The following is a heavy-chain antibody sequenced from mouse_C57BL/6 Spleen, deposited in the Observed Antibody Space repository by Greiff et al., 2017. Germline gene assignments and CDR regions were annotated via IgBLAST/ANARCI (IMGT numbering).Heavy chain of an antibody. CDR3: SRNDGGSSWFAY. D-gene: IGHD1-1*02. Sequence: QVQLQQSGAELARPGASVKLSCKASGYTFTSYGMHWVKQRPGQGLEWIGYINPSSGYTNYNQKFKDKATLTADKSSSTAYMQLSSLTSVDSAVYAVSRNDGGSSWFAYWGQGTLVTVSA. J-gene: IGHJ3*01. CDR1: GYTFTSYG. V-gene: IGHV1-4*01. CDR2: INPSSGYT.